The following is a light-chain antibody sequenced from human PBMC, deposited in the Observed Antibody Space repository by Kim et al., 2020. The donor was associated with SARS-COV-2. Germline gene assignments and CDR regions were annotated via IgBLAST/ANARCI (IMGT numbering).Light chain of an antibody. CDR2: GAS. CDR3: QQYNNWPYT. V-gene: IGKV3-15*01. CDR1: QSVSTN. J-gene: IGKJ2*01. Sequence: EIVMTQSPATLSVSPGERVTLSCRASQSVSTNLAWYQQKPGQSPRLLIYGASTRATGIPASFSGSGSETEFSLTISSLQSEDFAVYYCQQYNNWPYTFGQGTKLEI.